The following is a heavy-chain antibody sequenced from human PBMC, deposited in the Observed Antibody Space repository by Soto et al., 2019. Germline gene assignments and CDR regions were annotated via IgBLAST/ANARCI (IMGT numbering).Heavy chain of an antibody. Sequence: QIHLVQSGAEVKKPGSSVKISCKASGGTFSNYAISWVRPAPGQGLEWMGGITPIFETTNYAQKFQDRLTITADKSTSTAYMELSGLRSDDTAIYFCARYPHSLNNWLDPWGQGTLVTVSS. V-gene: IGHV1-69*06. CDR2: ITPIFETT. J-gene: IGHJ5*02. CDR1: GGTFSNYA. CDR3: ARYPHSLNNWLDP. D-gene: IGHD3-9*01.